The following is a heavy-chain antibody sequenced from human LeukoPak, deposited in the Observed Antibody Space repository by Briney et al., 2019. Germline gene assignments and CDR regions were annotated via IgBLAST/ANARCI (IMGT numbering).Heavy chain of an antibody. CDR2: IKQDGSEK. J-gene: IGHJ6*02. CDR3: ARDIVVVVAATRHSAGMDV. CDR1: GFTFSSYW. Sequence: GGSLRLSCAASGFTFSSYWMSWVRQAPGKGLEWVASIKQDGSEKYYVDSVKGRFTISRDNAKNSLYLQMNSLRAEDTAVYYCARDIVVVVAATRHSAGMDVWGQGTTVTVSS. V-gene: IGHV3-7*01. D-gene: IGHD2-15*01.